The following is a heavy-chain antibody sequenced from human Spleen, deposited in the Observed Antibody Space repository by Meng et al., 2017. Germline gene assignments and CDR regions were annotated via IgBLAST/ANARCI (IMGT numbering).Heavy chain of an antibody. J-gene: IGHJ6*02. Sequence: GGSLRLSCAASGFTFSSYEMNWVRQAPGKSLEWVSAITGSGGSTYYADSVKGRFTISRDNSKNTLYLQMNSLRAEDTAVYYCAKGGFHRIVVVTYGMDVWGQGTTVTVSS. D-gene: IGHD3-22*01. CDR2: ITGSGGST. V-gene: IGHV3-23*01. CDR3: AKGGFHRIVVVTYGMDV. CDR1: GFTFSSYE.